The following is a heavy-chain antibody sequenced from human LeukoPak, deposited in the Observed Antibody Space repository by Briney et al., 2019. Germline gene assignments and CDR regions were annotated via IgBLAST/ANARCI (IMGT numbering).Heavy chain of an antibody. CDR3: ARDDYYDSSGYRLYG. Sequence: ASVKVSCKASGGTFSSYAISWVRQAPGQGLEWMGRIIPILDIANYAQKFQGRVTITADKSTSTAYMELSSLRSGDTAVYYCARDDYYDSSGYRLYGWGQGTLVTVSS. D-gene: IGHD3-22*01. J-gene: IGHJ4*02. V-gene: IGHV1-69*04. CDR1: GGTFSSYA. CDR2: IIPILDIA.